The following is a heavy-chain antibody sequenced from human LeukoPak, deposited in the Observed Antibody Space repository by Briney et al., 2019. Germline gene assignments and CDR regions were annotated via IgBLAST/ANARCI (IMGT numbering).Heavy chain of an antibody. CDR3: ARDSTMVVAAPSFDY. V-gene: IGHV3-53*01. D-gene: IGHD2-15*01. Sequence: GGSLRLSCAASGFTVSSNYMSWVRQAPGKGLEWVSVIYSGGSTYYADSVKGRFTISRDNSKNTLYLQMNSLRAEDTAVYYCARDSTMVVAAPSFDYWGQGTLVTVSS. CDR1: GFTVSSNY. J-gene: IGHJ4*02. CDR2: IYSGGST.